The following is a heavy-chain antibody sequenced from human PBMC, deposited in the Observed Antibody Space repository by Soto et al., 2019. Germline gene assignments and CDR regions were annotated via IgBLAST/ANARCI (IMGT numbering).Heavy chain of an antibody. Sequence: GGSLRLSCAASGFTFSSYAMHWVRQAPGKGLEWVAVISYDGSNKYYADSVKGRFTIPRDNSKNTLYLQMNSLRAEDTAVYYCGGGSCYYYYGMDVWGQGITVTVSS. D-gene: IGHD3-16*01. V-gene: IGHV3-30-3*01. J-gene: IGHJ6*02. CDR2: ISYDGSNK. CDR3: GGGSCYYYYGMDV. CDR1: GFTFSSYA.